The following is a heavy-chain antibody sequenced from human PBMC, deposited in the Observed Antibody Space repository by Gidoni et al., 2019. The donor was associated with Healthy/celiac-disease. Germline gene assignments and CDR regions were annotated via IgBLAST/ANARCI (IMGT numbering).Heavy chain of an antibody. V-gene: IGHV1-3*01. Sequence: QVQLVQSGAEVKKPGASVKVSCKASGYTFTSYAMPWVCQAPGQRLEWMGWINAGNGNTKYSQKFQGRVTITRDTSASTAYMELSSLRSEDTAVYYCARGPDITIFGVANESLGDYWGQGTLVTVSS. J-gene: IGHJ4*02. CDR1: GYTFTSYA. CDR2: INAGNGNT. D-gene: IGHD3-3*01. CDR3: ARGPDITIFGVANESLGDY.